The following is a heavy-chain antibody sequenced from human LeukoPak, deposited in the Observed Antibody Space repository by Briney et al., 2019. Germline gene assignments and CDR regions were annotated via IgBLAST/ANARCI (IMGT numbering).Heavy chain of an antibody. V-gene: IGHV3-74*01. Sequence: QAGGSLRLSCAASGFTFSSYWMHWVRHAPGKGLVWVSRINSDGSSTSYADSVKGRFTISRDNAKNTLYLQMNSLRAEDTAVYYCARDQLYYDFWSGYYREDYYYGMDVWGQGTTVTVSS. CDR1: GFTFSSYW. CDR3: ARDQLYYDFWSGYYREDYYYGMDV. J-gene: IGHJ6*02. CDR2: INSDGSST. D-gene: IGHD3-3*01.